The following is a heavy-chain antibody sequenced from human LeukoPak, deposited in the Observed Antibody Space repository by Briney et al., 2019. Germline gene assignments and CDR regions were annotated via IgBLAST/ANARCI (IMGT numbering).Heavy chain of an antibody. J-gene: IGHJ5*02. CDR2: IYYSGST. CDR1: GGSISSYY. V-gene: IGHV4-59*08. CDR3: ARLNVVVVAATIVSWFDP. Sequence: SETLSLTCTVSGGSISSYYWSWILQPPGKGLEWIGYIYYSGSTNYNPSLKSRVTISVDTSKNQFSLKLSSVTAADTAVYYCARLNVVVVAATIVSWFDPWGQGTLVTVSS. D-gene: IGHD2-15*01.